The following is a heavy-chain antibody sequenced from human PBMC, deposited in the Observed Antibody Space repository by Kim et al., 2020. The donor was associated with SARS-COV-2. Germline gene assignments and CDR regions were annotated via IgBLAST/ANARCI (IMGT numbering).Heavy chain of an antibody. Sequence: GSTDYADHVKGRFPISRDNSKTALYLHVHSLRAEDTAVYYWATESGRGDYWGEGTLVTVSS. J-gene: IGHJ4*02. CDR2: GST. D-gene: IGHD1-26*01. V-gene: IGHV3-23*01. CDR3: ATESGRGDY.